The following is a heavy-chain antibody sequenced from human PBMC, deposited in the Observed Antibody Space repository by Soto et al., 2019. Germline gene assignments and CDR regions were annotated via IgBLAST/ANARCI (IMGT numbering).Heavy chain of an antibody. CDR3: AKPRNEGQPLKHTWVAATPHRAYYFDY. V-gene: IGHV3-23*01. Sequence: EVQLLESGGGLVQPGGSLRLSCAASGFTFSSYAMSWVRQAPGKGLEWVSAISGSGGSTYYADSVKGRFTISRDNSKNTLYLQMNILRAEDTAVYYCAKPRNEGQPLKHTWVAATPHRAYYFDYWGQGTLVTVSS. J-gene: IGHJ4*02. CDR2: ISGSGGST. D-gene: IGHD2-15*01. CDR1: GFTFSSYA.